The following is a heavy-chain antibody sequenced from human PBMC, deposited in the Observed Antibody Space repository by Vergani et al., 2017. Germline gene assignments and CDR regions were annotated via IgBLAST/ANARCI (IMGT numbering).Heavy chain of an antibody. CDR2: IRSKANSYAT. J-gene: IGHJ4*02. CDR3: TRPPGYCSGGSCYPEG. V-gene: IGHV3-73*01. CDR1: GFTFSGSA. Sequence: EVRLVESGGGLVQPGGSLKLSCAASGFTFSGSAMHWVRQASGKGLEWVGRIRSKANSYATAYAASVKGRFTISRDDSKNTAYLQMNSLKTEDTAVYYCTRPPGYCSGGSCYPEGWGQGTLVTVSS. D-gene: IGHD2-15*01.